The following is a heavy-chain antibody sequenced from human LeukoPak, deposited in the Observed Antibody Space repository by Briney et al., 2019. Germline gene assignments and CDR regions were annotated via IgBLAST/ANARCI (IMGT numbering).Heavy chain of an antibody. V-gene: IGHV3-30*18. CDR1: GLIFETYG. J-gene: IGHJ4*02. CDR3: VKGRRGSSYVHYFDR. CDR2: ISNNGSNT. Sequence: PGGSLRLSCAVSGLIFETYGMHWVRQAPGKGLEWVGVISNNGSNTYYGDSVKGRFTISRDNSSNTLSLQMNGLRTEDTGVYFCVKGRRGSSYVHYFDRWGQGTLVTVSS. D-gene: IGHD5-18*01.